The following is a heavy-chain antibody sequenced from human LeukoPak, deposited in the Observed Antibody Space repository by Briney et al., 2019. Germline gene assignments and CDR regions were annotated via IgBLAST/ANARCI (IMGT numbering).Heavy chain of an antibody. D-gene: IGHD1-7*01. Sequence: ASVNVSCKVSVYTLTELSMHWVRQAPGKGLEWMGGFDPEDGETIYAQKFQGRVTMTEDTSTDTAYMELSSLRSEDTAVYYCAAGDEELGPFDIWGQGTMVTVSS. V-gene: IGHV1-24*01. CDR3: AAGDEELGPFDI. CDR1: VYTLTELS. J-gene: IGHJ3*02. CDR2: FDPEDGET.